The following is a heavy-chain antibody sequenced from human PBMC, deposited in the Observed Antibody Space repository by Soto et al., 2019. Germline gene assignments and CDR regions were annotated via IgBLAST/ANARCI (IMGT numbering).Heavy chain of an antibody. J-gene: IGHJ3*02. CDR2: IFHTGTT. CDR1: GGSITNYY. V-gene: IGHV4-59*08. Sequence: QVQLQESGPGLVKPSETLSLTCTVSGGSITNYYYSWIRQPPGKGLEWIGYIFHTGTTSYNPSLKSRVTLSVDTSQSQFSLKLNSVTAADTAGYYCTTEAYDNSGSLAFDIWGPGTLVTVS. D-gene: IGHD3-22*01. CDR3: TTEAYDNSGSLAFDI.